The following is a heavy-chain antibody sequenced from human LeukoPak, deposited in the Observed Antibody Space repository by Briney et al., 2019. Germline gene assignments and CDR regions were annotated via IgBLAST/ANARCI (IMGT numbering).Heavy chain of an antibody. CDR3: AREVGGDNRFDY. J-gene: IGHJ4*02. D-gene: IGHD1-14*01. CDR1: GYTFTGYY. V-gene: IGHV1-2*02. CDR2: INPNSGGT. Sequence: ASVKVSCKASGYTFTGYYMHWVRQAPGQGLEWMGWINPNSGGTNYAQKFQGRVTMTRDTSISTAYMELSRLRSDDTAVHYCAREVGGDNRFDYWGQGTLVTVSS.